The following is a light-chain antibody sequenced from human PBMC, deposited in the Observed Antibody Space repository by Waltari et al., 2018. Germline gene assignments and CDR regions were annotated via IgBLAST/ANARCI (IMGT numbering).Light chain of an antibody. CDR1: SSDVGIYNL. V-gene: IGLV2-23*02. CDR3: CSYAGSRFVI. CDR2: EVT. J-gene: IGLJ2*01. Sequence: QSALTQPASVSGSPGQSITLSSTGTSSDVGIYNLVSWYQQHPGKAPKFLIYEVTKRPSGVSDRFSGSKSGNTAFLTISGLQAEDEADYYCCSYAGSRFVIFGGGTKVTVL.